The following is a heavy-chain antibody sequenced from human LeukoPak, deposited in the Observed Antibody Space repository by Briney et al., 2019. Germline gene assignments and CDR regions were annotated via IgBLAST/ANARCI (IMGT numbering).Heavy chain of an antibody. D-gene: IGHD3-22*01. CDR2: ISAYNGNT. Sequence: GASVKVSCKASGYTFTSYGISWVRQAPGQGLEWMGWISAYNGNTNYAQKHQGRVTMTTDTSTSTAYMELRSLRSDATAVYYCARGASSYYDSSDYFDYWGQGTLVTVSS. CDR1: GYTFTSYG. V-gene: IGHV1-18*01. J-gene: IGHJ4*02. CDR3: ARGASSYYDSSDYFDY.